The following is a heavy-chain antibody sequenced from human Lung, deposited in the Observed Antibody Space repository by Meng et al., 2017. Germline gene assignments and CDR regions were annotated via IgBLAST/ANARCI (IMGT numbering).Heavy chain of an antibody. CDR2: IKSKTDGETP. J-gene: IGHJ4*02. D-gene: IGHD1-1*01. Sequence: VLLEEYGVGEEKPVESLRLTYEKSGFYVPNAWISWVRQSPGKGLEWVARIKSKTDGETPDYAAPVKCRFTISRDDSKNRLYLQMNSLKTEDTAVYYCNWNDLGDYWGQGALVTVSS. CDR3: NWNDLGDY. V-gene: IGHV3-15*01. CDR1: GFYVPNAW.